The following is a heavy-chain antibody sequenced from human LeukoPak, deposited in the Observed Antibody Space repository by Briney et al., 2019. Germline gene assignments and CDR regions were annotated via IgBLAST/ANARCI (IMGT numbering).Heavy chain of an antibody. CDR3: ARYSNGWAYIDF. Sequence: SSQTLSLTCAISGDSISSNSAAWNWIRQSPSRGLEWLGRTYYRSKWYTDYAVSVKSRITINPDTSKNQLSRHLNSVTPEDTAVYYCARYSNGWAYIDFWGQGTLVTVSS. CDR1: GDSISSNSAA. CDR2: TYYRSKWYT. J-gene: IGHJ4*02. V-gene: IGHV6-1*01. D-gene: IGHD6-19*01.